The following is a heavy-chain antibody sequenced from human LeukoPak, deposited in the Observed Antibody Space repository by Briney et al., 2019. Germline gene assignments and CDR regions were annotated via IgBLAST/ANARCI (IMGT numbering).Heavy chain of an antibody. CDR3: AKDQAYCSSTSCYFSGMDV. CDR1: GFTFSSYG. CDR2: ISYDGSNK. D-gene: IGHD2-2*01. V-gene: IGHV3-30*18. Sequence: GRSLRLSCAASGFTFSSYGMHWVRQAPGKGLEWVAVISYDGSNKYYADSVKGRFTISRDNSKNTLYLQMNSLRAEDTAVYYCAKDQAYCSSTSCYFSGMDVWGQGTTVTVSS. J-gene: IGHJ6*02.